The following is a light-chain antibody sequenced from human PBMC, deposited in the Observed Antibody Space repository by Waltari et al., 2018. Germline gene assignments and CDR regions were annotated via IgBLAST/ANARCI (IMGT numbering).Light chain of an antibody. V-gene: IGKV2D-29*01. Sequence: DVVMTQTPLSLSVTPGQPASISCTSSQSRLHSDGKTYLSWYLQKPGRPPQLLIFEVSNRVSGVPDRFSGSGSGTDFTLKISRVEAEDVGVYYCMQIKQLPPWTFGQGTKVEIK. CDR3: MQIKQLPPWT. CDR1: QSRLHSDGKTY. J-gene: IGKJ1*01. CDR2: EVS.